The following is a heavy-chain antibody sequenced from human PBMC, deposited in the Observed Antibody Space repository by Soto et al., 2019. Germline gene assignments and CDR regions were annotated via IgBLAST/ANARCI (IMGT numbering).Heavy chain of an antibody. Sequence: EVQLLESGRGLVRPGGSLRLSCAASGFSFTNYAMSWVRQAPGKGLEWLSAISVSGETTYYADSVRGRFTISRDNSRATVFLQMSSLRAEDTALYYCAKEQWLIQGHFDYWGQGILVTVSS. CDR1: GFSFTNYA. V-gene: IGHV3-23*01. CDR2: ISVSGETT. J-gene: IGHJ4*02. CDR3: AKEQWLIQGHFDY. D-gene: IGHD5-18*01.